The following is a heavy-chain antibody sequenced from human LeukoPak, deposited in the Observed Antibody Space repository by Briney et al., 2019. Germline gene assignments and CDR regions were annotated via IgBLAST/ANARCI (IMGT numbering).Heavy chain of an antibody. V-gene: IGHV3-33*01. D-gene: IGHD6-19*01. CDR3: ATVRRGSSGWYADV. Sequence: GGSLRLSCVASGFTFRNYGMHWVRQAPGKGLEWVAVIWYDGSKQNYADSMKGRFTISRDNSKSTLYLQMISLRAEDTAVYYCATVRRGSSGWYADVWGQGTTVIVSS. CDR1: GFTFRNYG. J-gene: IGHJ6*02. CDR2: IWYDGSKQ.